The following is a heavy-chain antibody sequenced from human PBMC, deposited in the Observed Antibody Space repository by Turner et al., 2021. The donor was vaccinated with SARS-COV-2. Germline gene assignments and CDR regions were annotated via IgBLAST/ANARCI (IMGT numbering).Heavy chain of an antibody. Sequence: QVQLQESGPGLVKPSETVSLTCTVSGGSMRGNYWTWVRQPPGKGLEWIGHIYYSGGTNYNPSLKSRVTISIDTSKNQFSLSLSSVTAADTAVYYCARHSTVTENYSNGMDVWGQGTTVAVS. CDR1: GGSMRGNY. D-gene: IGHD4-17*01. CDR2: IYYSGGT. J-gene: IGHJ6*02. CDR3: ARHSTVTENYSNGMDV. V-gene: IGHV4-59*08.